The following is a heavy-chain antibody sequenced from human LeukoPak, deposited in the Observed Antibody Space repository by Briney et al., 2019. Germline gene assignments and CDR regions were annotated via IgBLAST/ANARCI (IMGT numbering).Heavy chain of an antibody. CDR1: GYTFTDYY. D-gene: IGHD3-22*01. CDR3: ARGVPDSSGVGVDY. V-gene: IGHV1-2*02. J-gene: IGHJ4*02. Sequence: ASVKVSCKASGYTFTDYYMHWVRQAPGQGLEWMGWINPHSGGTDHAQKFQGRVTMTRDTSISTAYMELSSLRSEDTAVYYCARGVPDSSGVGVDYWGQGTLVTVSS. CDR2: INPHSGGT.